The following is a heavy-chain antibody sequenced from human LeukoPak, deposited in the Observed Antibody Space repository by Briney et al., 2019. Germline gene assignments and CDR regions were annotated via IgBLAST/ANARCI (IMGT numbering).Heavy chain of an antibody. Sequence: GSSVTVSCKASGGTFSSYAIIWVRQAPGQGLEWMGRIIPILGIANYAQKFQGRVTITADKSTSTAYMELSSLRSEDTAVYYCARDIRYCTNGVCSGNWFDPWGQGTLVTVSS. V-gene: IGHV1-69*04. CDR1: GGTFSSYA. CDR2: IIPILGIA. CDR3: ARDIRYCTNGVCSGNWFDP. J-gene: IGHJ5*02. D-gene: IGHD2-8*01.